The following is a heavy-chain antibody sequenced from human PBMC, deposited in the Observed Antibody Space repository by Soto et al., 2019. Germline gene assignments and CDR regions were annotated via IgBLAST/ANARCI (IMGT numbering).Heavy chain of an antibody. J-gene: IGHJ4*02. Sequence: GGSLRLSCAASGFTFSSYAMSWVRQAPGKGLEWVSAISGSGGSTYYADSVKGRFTISRDNSKNTLYLQMNSLRAEDTAVYYCAKRRGSRPLRGYYFDYWGQGTLVTVSS. CDR1: GFTFSSYA. CDR3: AKRRGSRPLRGYYFDY. V-gene: IGHV3-23*01. CDR2: ISGSGGST. D-gene: IGHD2-15*01.